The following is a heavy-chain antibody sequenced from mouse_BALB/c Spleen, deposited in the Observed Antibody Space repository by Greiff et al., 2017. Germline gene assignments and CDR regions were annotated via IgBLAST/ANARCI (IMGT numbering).Heavy chain of an antibody. Sequence: EVQRVESGGGLVQPGGSMKLSCVASGFTFSNYWMNWVRQSPEKGLEWVAEIRLKSNNYATHYAESVKGRFTISRDDSKSSVYLQMNNLRAEDTGIYYCTRNYGNYEWFAYWGQGTLVTVSA. CDR3: TRNYGNYEWFAY. D-gene: IGHD2-1*01. CDR1: GFTFSNYW. V-gene: IGHV6-6*02. CDR2: IRLKSNNYAT. J-gene: IGHJ3*01.